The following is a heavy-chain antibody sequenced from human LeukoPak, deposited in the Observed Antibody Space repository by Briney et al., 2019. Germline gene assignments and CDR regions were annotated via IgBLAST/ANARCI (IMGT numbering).Heavy chain of an antibody. CDR1: GGSISSYW. V-gene: IGHV4-59*08. D-gene: IGHD3-22*01. CDR2: IHYSGST. J-gene: IGHJ4*02. CDR3: ARHGSDYYDSSGYYGV. Sequence: PSETLSLTCTVSGGSISSYWWSWIRQSPGKGREWIGYIHYSGSTNYNPSLKSRVTISVDTSKNQLSLKLSSVTAADTAVYYCARHGSDYYDSSGYYGVWGQGTLVTVSS.